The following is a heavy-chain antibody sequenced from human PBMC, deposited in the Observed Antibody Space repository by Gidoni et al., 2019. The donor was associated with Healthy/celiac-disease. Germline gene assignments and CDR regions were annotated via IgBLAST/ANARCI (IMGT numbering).Heavy chain of an antibody. CDR3: ARHGLGDYCSIWGCYWFDP. CDR1: GGSISSYY. D-gene: IGHD2-15*01. V-gene: IGHV4-59*08. J-gene: IGHJ5*02. CDR2: SYYSGST. Sequence: QVQLQESGPGLVKPSETLSLTCTVAGGSISSYYWSWIRQPPGQGLAGIGYSYYSGSTNYNPSLKSRVTISVDTSKNPFSLKLSSVTAADTAVYYCARHGLGDYCSIWGCYWFDPWGQGTLVTVSS.